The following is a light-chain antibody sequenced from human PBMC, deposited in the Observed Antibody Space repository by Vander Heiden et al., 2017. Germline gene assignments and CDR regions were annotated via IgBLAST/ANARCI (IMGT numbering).Light chain of an antibody. Sequence: IVFTQSPATLSLSPGERATLSCKASQHISNFLAWYKQKPGQAPRLLIYDAFKRATGIPARFSGSGSGTDFTLTISSLEPEDFAVYYCQQRRNWPITFGQGTRVEIE. J-gene: IGKJ5*01. CDR3: QQRRNWPIT. CDR2: DAF. V-gene: IGKV3-11*01. CDR1: QHISNF.